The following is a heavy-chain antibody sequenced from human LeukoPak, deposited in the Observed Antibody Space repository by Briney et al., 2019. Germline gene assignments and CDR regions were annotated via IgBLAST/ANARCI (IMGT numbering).Heavy chain of an antibody. CDR3: ARSMYHLTYCYGSGSYYHFDY. CDR2: ISYDGSNK. J-gene: IGHJ4*02. CDR1: GFTFSSYA. D-gene: IGHD3-10*01. V-gene: IGHV3-30*04. Sequence: PGGSLRLSCAASGFTFSSYAMHWVRQAPGKGLEWVAVISYDGSNKYYADSVKGRFTISRDNSKNTLYLQMNSLRAEDTAVYYCARSMYHLTYCYGSGSYYHFDYWGQGTLVTVSS.